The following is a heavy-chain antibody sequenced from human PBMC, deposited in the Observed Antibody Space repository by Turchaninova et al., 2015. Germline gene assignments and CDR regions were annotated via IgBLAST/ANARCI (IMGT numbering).Heavy chain of an antibody. V-gene: IGHV3-15*07. CDR2: IKSYIDGGTT. D-gene: IGHD4-23*01. CDR3: ADYGGAWDH. J-gene: IGHJ4*02. Sequence: GESLRLSCVASGFTFSNAWMNWVRQAPGKGLEWVGRIKSYIDGGTTDYAAPVKGRFIISRDDSTNTVDLQMSSLTTEDTALYYCADYGGAWDHWGQGTLVTVSS. CDR1: GFTFSNAW.